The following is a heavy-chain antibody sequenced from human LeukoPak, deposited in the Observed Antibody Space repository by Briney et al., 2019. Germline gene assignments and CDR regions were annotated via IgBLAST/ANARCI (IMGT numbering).Heavy chain of an antibody. V-gene: IGHV3-23*01. Sequence: GGSLRLSCATSGFTLNSYAMSWVRQAPGKGLEWVSGLSGSGGDTDYADSVKGRFTISRDNSRNTLYLQMNSLRGEDTAVYYCAGDAMATVTYFDYWGQGSLVTVSS. D-gene: IGHD4-17*01. J-gene: IGHJ4*02. CDR2: LSGSGGDT. CDR3: AGDAMATVTYFDY. CDR1: GFTLNSYA.